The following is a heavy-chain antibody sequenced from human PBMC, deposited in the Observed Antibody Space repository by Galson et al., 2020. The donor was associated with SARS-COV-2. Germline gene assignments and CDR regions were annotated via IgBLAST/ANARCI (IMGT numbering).Heavy chain of an antibody. CDR2: ISTTNSYT. D-gene: IGHD6-6*01. Sequence: GGSLRLSCAASGFTFSDYYMSWIRQAPGKGLEWVSYISTTNSYTNYADSVKGRVTICRDNAKNSLYLQMNSLRAEDTAVYYCARRITITARPCLDCGGQGTLVTVSS. V-gene: IGHV3-11*03. CDR1: GFTFSDYY. J-gene: IGHJ4*02. CDR3: ARRITITARPCLDC.